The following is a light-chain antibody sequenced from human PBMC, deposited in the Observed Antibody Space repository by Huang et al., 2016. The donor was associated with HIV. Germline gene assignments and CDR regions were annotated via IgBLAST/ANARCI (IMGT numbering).Light chain of an antibody. CDR3: QQYYTYPHS. Sequence: AIRLTQSPSSLSASTGDRVTITCRASPGISSYLAWYPQKTGKAPKLLISSASTLQNGVPSRFSGSGFGTDFTLTISSLQSEDLGTYHCQQYYTYPHSFGQGTKLEIK. CDR2: SAS. J-gene: IGKJ2*03. V-gene: IGKV1-8*01. CDR1: PGISSY.